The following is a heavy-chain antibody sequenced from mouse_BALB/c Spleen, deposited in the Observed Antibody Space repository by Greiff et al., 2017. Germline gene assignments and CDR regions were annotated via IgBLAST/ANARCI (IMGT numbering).Heavy chain of an antibody. CDR1: GFTFGDYG. CDR3: ARGGYGSSYPDY. CDR2: ISNLAYSI. J-gene: IGHJ2*01. V-gene: IGHV5-15*02. D-gene: IGHD1-1*01. Sequence: EVKLMESGGGLVQPGGSRKLSCAASGFTFGDYGMAWVRQAPGKGPEWVAFISNLAYSIYYADTVTGRFTISRENAKNTLYLEMSSLRSEDTAMYYCARGGYGSSYPDYWGQGTTLTVSS.